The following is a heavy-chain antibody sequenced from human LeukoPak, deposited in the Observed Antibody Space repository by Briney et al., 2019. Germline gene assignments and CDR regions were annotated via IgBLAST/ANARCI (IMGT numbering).Heavy chain of an antibody. CDR2: IYHSGST. CDR1: GGSISSSNW. V-gene: IGHV4-4*02. J-gene: IGHJ4*02. Sequence: SETLSLTCAVSGGSISSSNWWSWVRQPPGKGLEWIGEIYHSGSTNYNPSLKSRVTISVDKSKNQFSLKLSSVTAADTAVYDCAAIGIQLWFSYWGQGTLVTVSS. CDR3: AAIGIQLWFSY. D-gene: IGHD5-18*01.